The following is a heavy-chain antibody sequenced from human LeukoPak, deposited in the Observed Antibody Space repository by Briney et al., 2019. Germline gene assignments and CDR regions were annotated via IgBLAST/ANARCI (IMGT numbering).Heavy chain of an antibody. CDR3: ARAEVIVGTTGFDY. CDR1: GYTFISYY. CDR2: INPSGGST. V-gene: IGHV1-46*01. J-gene: IGHJ4*02. Sequence: GASVKVSCKASGYTFISYYMHWVRQAPGQRLEWMGIINPSGGSTNYAQKFQGRVTMTRDTSTSTVYMELSSLRSEDTAVYYCARAEVIVGTTGFDYWGQGTLVSVSS. D-gene: IGHD1-26*01.